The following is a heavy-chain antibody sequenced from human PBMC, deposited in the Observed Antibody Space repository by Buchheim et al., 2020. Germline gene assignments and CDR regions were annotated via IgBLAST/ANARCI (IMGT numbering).Heavy chain of an antibody. CDR2: INPNSGGT. J-gene: IGHJ6*02. CDR3: ARGKRLRYFDWLDYYYYYGMDV. CDR1: GYTFTGYY. Sequence: QVQLVQSGAEVKKPGASVKVSCKASGYTFTGYYMHWVRQAPGQGLEWMGWINPNSGGTNYAQKFQGWVTMTRDTSISTAYMGLSRLRSDDTAVDYCARGKRLRYFDWLDYYYYYGMDVWGQGTT. V-gene: IGHV1-2*04. D-gene: IGHD3-9*01.